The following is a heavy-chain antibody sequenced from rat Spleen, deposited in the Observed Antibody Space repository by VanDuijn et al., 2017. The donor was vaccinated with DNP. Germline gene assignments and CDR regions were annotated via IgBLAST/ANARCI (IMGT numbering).Heavy chain of an antibody. D-gene: IGHD1-1*01. CDR2: INTDGGST. J-gene: IGHJ4*01. CDR3: TKDLYYWAMDV. CDR1: GFTFSNFW. Sequence: EVQLVETGGGLVQPGRSLKLSCVASGFTFSNFWMFWIRQAPGKGLEWVACINTDGGSTYYPDSVKGRFTVSRDNVHNTVYLQMNSLRSEDAATYYCTKDLYYWAMDVWGPGTSVTVSS. V-gene: IGHV5-58*01.